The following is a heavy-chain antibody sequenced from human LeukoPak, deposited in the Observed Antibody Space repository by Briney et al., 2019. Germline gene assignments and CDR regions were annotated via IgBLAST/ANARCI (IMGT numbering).Heavy chain of an antibody. V-gene: IGHV3-43*02. CDR2: ISGDGGST. Sequence: GGSLRLSCAASGFTFDDYAMHWVRQAPGKGLEWVSLISGDGGSTYYADSVKGRFTISRDNSKNSLYLQMNSLGTEDTALYYCAKDYYYGMDVWGQGTLVTVSS. CDR1: GFTFDDYA. CDR3: AKDYYYGMDV. J-gene: IGHJ6*02.